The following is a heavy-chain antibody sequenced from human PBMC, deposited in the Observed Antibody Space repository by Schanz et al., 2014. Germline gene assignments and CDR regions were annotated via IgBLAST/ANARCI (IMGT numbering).Heavy chain of an antibody. CDR1: GGTFSSYS. CDR2: IIPILGIA. J-gene: IGHJ4*02. Sequence: QVLQVQSGSELKKPGSSVKVSCKASGGTFSSYSISWVRQAPGQGLEWMGRIIPILGIANYAQKFQGRVTNTADKSTSTAYMDLSSLRSEDTAVYYCARAPTAYCSDTSCLGTPFDYWGQGTLVTVSS. V-gene: IGHV1-69*02. CDR3: ARAPTAYCSDTSCLGTPFDY. D-gene: IGHD2-2*01.